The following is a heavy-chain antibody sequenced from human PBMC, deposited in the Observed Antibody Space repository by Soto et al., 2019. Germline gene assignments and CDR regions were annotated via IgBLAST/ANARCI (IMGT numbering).Heavy chain of an antibody. CDR3: VRDGRNYYDSGGYYSEGPL. J-gene: IGHJ4*02. CDR2: IIPILGIA. D-gene: IGHD3-22*01. Sequence: GTSVKVSCKACGGSFSSYTISWVRQDPGQGLEWMGRIIPILGIANYAQKFQGRVTITVDESTNILSMELSSLKYEDTAVFYCVRDGRNYYDSGGYYSEGPLWGQGTLVTVSS. CDR1: GGSFSSYT. V-gene: IGHV1-69*04.